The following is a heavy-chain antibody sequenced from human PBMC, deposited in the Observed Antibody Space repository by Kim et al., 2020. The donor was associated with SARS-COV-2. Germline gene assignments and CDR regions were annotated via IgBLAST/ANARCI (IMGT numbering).Heavy chain of an antibody. CDR3: AKDKRRFPGSCLVFDS. V-gene: IGHV3-23*03. J-gene: IGHJ3*02. CDR1: AFTLSNYA. CDR2: IYSGGGRT. D-gene: IGHD2-15*01. Sequence: GGSLRLSCAASAFTLSNYAMTWVRQAPGKGLEWVSVIYSGGGRTDYADSVKGRFTISRDNSKDTLILQMNSLRAEDTAVYYCAKDKRRFPGSCLVFDSWGQGTMVTVSS.